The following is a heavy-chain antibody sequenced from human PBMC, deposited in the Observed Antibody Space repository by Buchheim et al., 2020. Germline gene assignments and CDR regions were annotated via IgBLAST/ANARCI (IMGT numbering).Heavy chain of an antibody. CDR1: GYTFTNDD. J-gene: IGHJ2*01. Sequence: QVQLVQSGAEVKKPGASVKVSCKASGYTFTNDDINWVRQAPGQGLEWVGWMSPKSGNTAYGQSFQGRVTMTRNTSINTAYMTLTSLTSEDTAVYYCARESSYGRWGFDLWGRGTL. CDR3: ARESSYGRWGFDL. CDR2: MSPKSGNT. V-gene: IGHV1-8*01. D-gene: IGHD3-16*01.